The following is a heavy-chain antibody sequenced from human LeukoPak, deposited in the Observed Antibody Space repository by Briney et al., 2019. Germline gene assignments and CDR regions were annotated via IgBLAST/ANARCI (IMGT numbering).Heavy chain of an antibody. D-gene: IGHD2-2*03. J-gene: IGHJ4*02. Sequence: GGSLRLSCAASGFTFGSYWMTWVRQPPGKGLEWVAYMKEDGSEIYYVDSVKGRFTISRDNAKNSLYLQMNSLRDEDTAVYYCASTSWIYFDSWGRGTLVTVSS. V-gene: IGHV3-7*02. CDR1: GFTFGSYW. CDR2: MKEDGSEI. CDR3: ASTSWIYFDS.